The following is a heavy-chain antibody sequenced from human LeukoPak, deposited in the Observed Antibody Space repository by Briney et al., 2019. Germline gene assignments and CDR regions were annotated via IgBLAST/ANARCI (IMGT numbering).Heavy chain of an antibody. V-gene: IGHV3-23*01. CDR2: ISGSGGDT. Sequence: PGGSLRLSCAASGFMFSNYAMTWVRQAPGKGLEWVSAISGSGGDTYYADSVKGRFTISRDHSKSTLYLQMGSLRAEDTALYYCARGGTYYDVYYYHYMDVWGKGTAVTVSS. J-gene: IGHJ6*03. D-gene: IGHD1-26*01. CDR1: GFMFSNYA. CDR3: ARGGTYYDVYYYHYMDV.